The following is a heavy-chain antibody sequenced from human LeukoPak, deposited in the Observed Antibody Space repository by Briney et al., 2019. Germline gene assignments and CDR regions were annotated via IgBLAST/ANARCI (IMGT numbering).Heavy chain of an antibody. CDR2: INHSGST. J-gene: IGHJ4*02. CDR3: ARSLRRRLRSSPDPPDY. Sequence: SETLSLTCAVYGGSFSGYYWSWIRQPPGKGLEWIGEINHSGSTNYNPSLKSRVTISVDTSKNQFSLKLSSVTAADTAVYYCARSLRRRLRSSPDPPDYWGQGTLVTVSS. V-gene: IGHV4-34*01. D-gene: IGHD6-6*01. CDR1: GGSFSGYY.